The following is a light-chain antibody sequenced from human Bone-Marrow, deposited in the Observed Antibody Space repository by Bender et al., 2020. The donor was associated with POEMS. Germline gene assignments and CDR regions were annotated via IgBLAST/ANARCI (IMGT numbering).Light chain of an antibody. V-gene: IGLV2-11*01. CDR2: DVT. J-gene: IGLJ3*02. Sequence: QSALTQPRSVSGSPGQSVTISCTGTSSDVGGYNYVSWYQQHPGKAPKLIIYDVTKRPSGVPDRFSGSKSGTSASLAISGLQSEDEADYYCAAWEDSLNGWVFGGGTKLTVL. CDR1: SSDVGGYNY. CDR3: AAWEDSLNGWV.